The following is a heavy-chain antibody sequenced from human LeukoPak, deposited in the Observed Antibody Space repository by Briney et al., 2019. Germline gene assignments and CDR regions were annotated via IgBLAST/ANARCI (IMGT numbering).Heavy chain of an antibody. CDR2: IYNSGST. V-gene: IGHV4-59*01. CDR1: GGSISSYY. J-gene: IGHJ3*02. CDR3: ARARDFSGAFDI. Sequence: SETLSLTCTVSGGSISSYYWSWIRQPPGKGLEWIGNIYNSGSTHYNPFLKSRVTISVDTSKNHFSLKLTSVTAADTAVYYCARARDFSGAFDIWGQGTMVTVSS. D-gene: IGHD3-3*01.